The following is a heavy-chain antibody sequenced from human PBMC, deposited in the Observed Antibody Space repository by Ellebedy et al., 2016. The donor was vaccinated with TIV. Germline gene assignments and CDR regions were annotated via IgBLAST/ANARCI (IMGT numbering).Heavy chain of an antibody. CDR2: IYPGDSDT. CDR3: ARAGFYSSEQQLVTHDY. CDR1: GYSFTSYW. D-gene: IGHD6-13*01. Sequence: GESLKISCKGSGYSFTSYWIGWVRQMPGKGLEWMGIIYPGDSDTRYSPSFQGHVTISADKSISTAYLQWSSLKASDTAMYYCARAGFYSSEQQLVTHDYWGQGTLVTVSS. V-gene: IGHV5-51*01. J-gene: IGHJ4*02.